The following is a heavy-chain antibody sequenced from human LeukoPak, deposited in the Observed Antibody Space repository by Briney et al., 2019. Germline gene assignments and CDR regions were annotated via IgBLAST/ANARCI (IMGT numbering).Heavy chain of an antibody. CDR2: IIPIFGTA. D-gene: IGHD5-12*01. CDR1: GGTFSSYA. V-gene: IGHV1-69*01. CDR3: ARVPSLYSGYDFVY. Sequence: SVKVSCKASGGTFSSYAISWVRQAPGQGLEWMGGIIPIFGTANYAQRFQGRVTITADESTSTAYMELSSLRSEDTAVYYCARVPSLYSGYDFVYWGQGTLVTVSS. J-gene: IGHJ4*02.